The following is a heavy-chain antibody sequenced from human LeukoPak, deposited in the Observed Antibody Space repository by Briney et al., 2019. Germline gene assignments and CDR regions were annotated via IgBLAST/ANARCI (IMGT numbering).Heavy chain of an antibody. D-gene: IGHD3-22*01. CDR1: GGSISSYY. V-gene: IGHV4-4*07. Sequence: SETLSLTCTVSGGSISSYYWSWIRQPAGKGLEWIGRIYTSGSTNYNPSLKSRVTMSVDTSKNQFSLKLSSVTAADTAVYYCARDYKYYYDSSGYFLDIWGQGTMVTVSS. CDR2: IYTSGST. J-gene: IGHJ3*02. CDR3: ARDYKYYYDSSGYFLDI.